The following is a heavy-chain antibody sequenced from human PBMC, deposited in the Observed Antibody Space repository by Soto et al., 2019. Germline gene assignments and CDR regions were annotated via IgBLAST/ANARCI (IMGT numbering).Heavy chain of an antibody. J-gene: IGHJ6*02. D-gene: IGHD2-2*01. Sequence: GGSLRLSCSASGFTFSSYAMHWVCQAPGKGLEYVSAISSNGGSTYYADSVKGRFTISRDNSKNTLYLQMSSLRAEDTAVYYCVKDLPAAMPYYYYGMDVWGQGTTVTVSS. CDR2: ISSNGGST. V-gene: IGHV3-64D*08. CDR1: GFTFSSYA. CDR3: VKDLPAAMPYYYYGMDV.